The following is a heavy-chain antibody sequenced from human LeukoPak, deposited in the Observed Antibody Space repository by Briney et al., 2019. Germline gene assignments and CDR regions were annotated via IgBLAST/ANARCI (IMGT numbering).Heavy chain of an antibody. Sequence: PGGSLRLSCAASGFTYISYGMHWVRQAPTKGLAWVAVISYDGSNKYYADSVKGRFTISRDNSKNTLYLQMNSLRAEDTAVYYCAKDPAVVWFGSHPDYWGQGTLVTVSS. CDR2: ISYDGSNK. D-gene: IGHD3-10*01. J-gene: IGHJ4*02. CDR1: GFTYISYG. V-gene: IGHV3-30*18. CDR3: AKDPAVVWFGSHPDY.